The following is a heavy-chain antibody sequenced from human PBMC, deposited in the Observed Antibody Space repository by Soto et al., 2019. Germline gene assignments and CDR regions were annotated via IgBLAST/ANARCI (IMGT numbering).Heavy chain of an antibody. D-gene: IGHD6-19*01. Sequence: QVQLVQSGAEVKKPGSSVKVSCKASGGTFSSYAISWVRQAPGQGLEWMGGIIPIFGTANYAQKFQGRVTITADESTITAYMELSSLRSEDTAVYYCARDKGRCSGCQGTYNWFDPWGQGTLVTVSS. CDR3: ARDKGRCSGCQGTYNWFDP. V-gene: IGHV1-69*01. J-gene: IGHJ5*02. CDR1: GGTFSSYA. CDR2: IIPIFGTA.